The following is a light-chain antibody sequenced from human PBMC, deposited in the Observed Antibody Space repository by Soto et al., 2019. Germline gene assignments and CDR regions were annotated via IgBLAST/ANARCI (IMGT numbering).Light chain of an antibody. Sequence: QSVLTQPPSASGTPGQRVTISCSGSSSNIGSDFVYWYQQLPGTAPKLLIYHNYQRPSGVPDRFSGSKSGTSGSLAISDRRSEDEGDYYCSAWDDSLSVYVFGAGTKLTVL. CDR1: SSNIGSDF. CDR2: HNY. CDR3: SAWDDSLSVYV. J-gene: IGLJ1*01. V-gene: IGLV1-47*01.